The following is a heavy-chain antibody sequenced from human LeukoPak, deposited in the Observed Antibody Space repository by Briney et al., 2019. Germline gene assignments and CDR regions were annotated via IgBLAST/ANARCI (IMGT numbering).Heavy chain of an antibody. Sequence: GGSLRLSCVASGFTFSSYEMNWVRRAPGKGLEWVSYISSSGNTIKYVDSVRGRFTISRDNAKNSLYLQMNSLRAEDTAVYYCAREFPVAGTFDYWGQGTLVTVSS. CDR1: GFTFSSYE. D-gene: IGHD6-19*01. CDR3: AREFPVAGTFDY. V-gene: IGHV3-48*03. J-gene: IGHJ4*02. CDR2: ISSSGNTI.